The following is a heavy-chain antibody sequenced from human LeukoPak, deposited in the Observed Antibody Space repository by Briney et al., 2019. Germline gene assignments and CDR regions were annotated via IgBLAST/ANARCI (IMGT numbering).Heavy chain of an antibody. Sequence: GGSLRLSCAASGFTFSSYAMGWVRQAPGKGLEWVSAISGSGGSTYYADSVKGRFTISRDDSKNTLYLQMNSLRTEDTAVYYCAKAHFGVGATHYFDSWGQGTLVTVSS. D-gene: IGHD1-26*01. CDR2: ISGSGGST. CDR3: AKAHFGVGATHYFDS. J-gene: IGHJ4*02. V-gene: IGHV3-23*01. CDR1: GFTFSSYA.